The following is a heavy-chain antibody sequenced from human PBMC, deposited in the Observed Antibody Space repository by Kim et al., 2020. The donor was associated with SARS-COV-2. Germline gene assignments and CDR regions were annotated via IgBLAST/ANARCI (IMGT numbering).Heavy chain of an antibody. Sequence: SETLSLTCTVSGGSISSYYWSWIRQPPGKGLEWIGYIYYSGSTNYNPSLKSRVTISVDTSKNQFSLKLSSVTAADTAVYYWARDERDSSGWANWFDPWGPGALWTVSP. CDR2: IYYSGST. CDR1: GGSISSYY. V-gene: IGHV4-59*13. CDR3: ARDERDSSGWANWFDP. J-gene: IGHJ5*02. D-gene: IGHD6-19*01.